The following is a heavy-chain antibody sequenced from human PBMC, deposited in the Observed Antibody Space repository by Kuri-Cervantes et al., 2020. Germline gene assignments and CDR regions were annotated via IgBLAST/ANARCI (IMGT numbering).Heavy chain of an antibody. V-gene: IGHV3-13*01. J-gene: IGHJ4*02. Sequence: ETLSLTCAASGFTFSSYDMHWVRQATGKGLEWVSAIGTAGDTYYPGSVKGRFTISRDNAKNTLYLQMNILRAEDTAVYYCARFGGGISWGQGTLVTVSS. CDR1: GFTFSSYD. D-gene: IGHD2-15*01. CDR2: IGTAGDT. CDR3: ARFGGGIS.